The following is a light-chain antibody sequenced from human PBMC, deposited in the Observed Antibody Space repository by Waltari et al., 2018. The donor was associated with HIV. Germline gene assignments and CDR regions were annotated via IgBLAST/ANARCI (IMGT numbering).Light chain of an antibody. J-gene: IGLJ2*01. CDR3: QALDALHVL. CDR2: QDT. V-gene: IGLV3-1*01. Sequence: SYELTQSPSVSVSPGQTAIITCSGDLLGRNYVGWYQQKPGQSPVLVTYQDTKRPSGIPERCPGSKSGTTDTLTISGTQALDEAAYFCQALDALHVLFGGGTNLQVL. CDR1: LLGRNY.